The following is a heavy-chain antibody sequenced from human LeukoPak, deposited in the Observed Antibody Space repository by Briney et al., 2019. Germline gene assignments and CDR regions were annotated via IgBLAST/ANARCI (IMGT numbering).Heavy chain of an antibody. CDR1: GFTFSSYS. V-gene: IGHV3-48*01. D-gene: IGHD3-10*01. CDR2: ISSSSSTI. J-gene: IGHJ4*02. CDR3: AKGLPGAGQRGYFDY. Sequence: GGSLRLSCAASGFTFSSYSMNWVRHAPGKGLEWVSYISSSSSTIYYADSVKGRFTISRDNAKNSLYLQMNSLRAEDTAVHYCAKGLPGAGQRGYFDYWGQGTLVTVSS.